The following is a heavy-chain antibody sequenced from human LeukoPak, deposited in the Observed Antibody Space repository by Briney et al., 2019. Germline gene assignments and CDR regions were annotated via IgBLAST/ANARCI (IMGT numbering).Heavy chain of an antibody. V-gene: IGHV1-2*02. J-gene: IGHJ4*02. CDR3: TRENIAFDY. D-gene: IGHD2/OR15-2a*01. CDR2: INPNTGGT. Sequence: ASVKVSCKASGYTFTGYYMHRVRQAPGQGLEWTGWINPNTGGTNFAQKFQGRVTMTRDTSISTAYMELSRLGSDDTAVYYCTRENIAFDYWGQGTLVTVSS. CDR1: GYTFTGYY.